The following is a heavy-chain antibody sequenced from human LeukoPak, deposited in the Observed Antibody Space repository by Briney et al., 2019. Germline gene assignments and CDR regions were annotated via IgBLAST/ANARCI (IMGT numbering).Heavy chain of an antibody. CDR3: AKSLFVVVPAAMFDFDY. D-gene: IGHD2-2*01. CDR2: ISGSGGST. Sequence: GGSLRLSCAASGFTFSSYAMSWVRQAPGKGLEWVSAISGSGGSTYYADSVKGRFTISRDSSKNTLYLQMNSLRAEDTAVYYCAKSLFVVVPAAMFDFDYWGQGTQVTVSS. J-gene: IGHJ4*02. V-gene: IGHV3-23*01. CDR1: GFTFSSYA.